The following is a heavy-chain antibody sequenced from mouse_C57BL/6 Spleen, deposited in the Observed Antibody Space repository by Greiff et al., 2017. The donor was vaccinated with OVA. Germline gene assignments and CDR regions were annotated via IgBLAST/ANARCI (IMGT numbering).Heavy chain of an antibody. CDR2: IDPDTGGT. Sequence: QVQLQESGAELVRPGASVTLSCKASGYTFTDYEMHWVKQTPVHGLEWIGAIDPDTGGTAYNQKFKGKAILTADKSSSTAYMELRILTSEDSAVYYCTRSTTVVATKDCWGQGTTLTVSS. CDR1: GYTFTDYE. J-gene: IGHJ2*01. CDR3: TRSTTVVATKDC. V-gene: IGHV1-15*01. D-gene: IGHD1-1*01.